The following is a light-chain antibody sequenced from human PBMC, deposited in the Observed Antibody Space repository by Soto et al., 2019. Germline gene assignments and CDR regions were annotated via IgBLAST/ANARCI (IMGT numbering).Light chain of an antibody. J-gene: IGKJ4*01. CDR1: QDISNF. Sequence: DIQVTQSPSSLSASVGERVTITCQASQDISNFLNWYQQKPGKAPKILIYDTSTLETGVPSRFSGRGSGTDFTFTISGLQPEDIATYYCQQFGSLPLTFGGGTKVEIK. CDR3: QQFGSLPLT. CDR2: DTS. V-gene: IGKV1-33*01.